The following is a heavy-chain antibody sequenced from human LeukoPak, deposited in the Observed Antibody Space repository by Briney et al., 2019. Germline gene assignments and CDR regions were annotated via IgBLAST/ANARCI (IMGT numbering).Heavy chain of an antibody. Sequence: GGSLRLSCAASGFTFDDYAMHWVRQAPGKGLEWVSLISWDGGSTYYADSVKGRFTISRDNSKNSLYLQMNSLRAEDTALYYCAKDGRSSGWYFDHGGFDYWGQGTLVTVSS. J-gene: IGHJ4*02. CDR2: ISWDGGST. V-gene: IGHV3-43D*03. CDR1: GFTFDDYA. CDR3: AKDGRSSGWYFDHGGFDY. D-gene: IGHD6-19*01.